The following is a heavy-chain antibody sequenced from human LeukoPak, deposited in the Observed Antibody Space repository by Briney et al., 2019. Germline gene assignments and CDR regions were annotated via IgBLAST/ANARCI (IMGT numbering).Heavy chain of an antibody. CDR1: GFTFSSYW. D-gene: IGHD6-19*01. Sequence: GGSLRLSCAASGFTFSSYWMSWVRQAPGKGLEWVANIKQDGSEKYYVDSVKGRFTISRDNAKNSLYLQMNSLRAEDTAVYYCASRLISRYSSGWYYFDYWGQGTLVTVSS. CDR3: ASRLISRYSSGWYYFDY. V-gene: IGHV3-7*01. J-gene: IGHJ4*02. CDR2: IKQDGSEK.